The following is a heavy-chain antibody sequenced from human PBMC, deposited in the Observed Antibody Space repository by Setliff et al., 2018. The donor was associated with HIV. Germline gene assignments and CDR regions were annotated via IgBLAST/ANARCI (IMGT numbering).Heavy chain of an antibody. Sequence: PSETLSLTCTVSGGSISRDSFYWGWFRQPPGEGLEWIGSIYSSGTTSYAPSLETRLTISVDTSTNQFSLKLTSVTSADTAMYFCAGDSGYPSNWFDPWGQGILVTVSS. CDR2: IYSSGTT. CDR1: GGSISRDSFY. CDR3: AGDSGYPSNWFDP. V-gene: IGHV4-39*02. J-gene: IGHJ5*02. D-gene: IGHD3-22*01.